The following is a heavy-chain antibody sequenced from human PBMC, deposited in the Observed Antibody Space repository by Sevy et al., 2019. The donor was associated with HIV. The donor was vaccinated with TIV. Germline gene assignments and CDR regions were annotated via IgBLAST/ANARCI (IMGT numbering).Heavy chain of an antibody. V-gene: IGHV3-7*01. Sequence: GESLKISCVASGFSLNTYWMSWVRQAPGKGLEWVANIKQDGSVTYYVDSVKGRFTISRDNARNFLYLQMNSLRAEDTARYYCVRAVAADGSFWGQGTLVTVSS. D-gene: IGHD6-13*01. CDR3: VRAVAADGSF. CDR1: GFSLNTYW. CDR2: IKQDGSVT. J-gene: IGHJ4*02.